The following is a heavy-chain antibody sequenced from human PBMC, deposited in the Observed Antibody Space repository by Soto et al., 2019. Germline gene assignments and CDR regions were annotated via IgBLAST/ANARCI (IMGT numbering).Heavy chain of an antibody. CDR1: GGSISSGGYY. CDR3: ARERTVTTSGIDY. CDR2: IYYSGST. V-gene: IGHV4-31*03. J-gene: IGHJ4*02. D-gene: IGHD4-17*01. Sequence: PSETLSLTCTVSGGSISSGGYYWSWIRQHPGKGLEWIGYIYYSGSTYYNPSLKSRVTISVDTSKNQFSLKLSSVTAADTAVYYCARERTVTTSGIDYWGQGTLVTVSS.